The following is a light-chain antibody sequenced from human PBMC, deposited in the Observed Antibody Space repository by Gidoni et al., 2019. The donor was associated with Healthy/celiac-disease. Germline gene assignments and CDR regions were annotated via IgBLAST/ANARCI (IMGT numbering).Light chain of an antibody. CDR2: DAS. CDR1: QSVSSY. CDR3: QQRSNWPPHT. V-gene: IGKV3-11*01. J-gene: IGKJ4*01. Sequence: EIVLTQSPATLSLSPGERATLSCRASQSVSSYLAWYQQKPGQAPRLLIYDASNRATGIPARFSCSGSGTDFTLTISSLEPEDFSVYYCQQRSNWPPHTFXGXTKVEIK.